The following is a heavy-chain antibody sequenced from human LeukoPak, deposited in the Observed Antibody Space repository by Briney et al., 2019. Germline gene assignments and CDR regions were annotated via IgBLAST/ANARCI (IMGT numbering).Heavy chain of an antibody. CDR3: ARDADRYCSSTSCYDGGYYYYMDV. V-gene: IGHV1-2*02. CDR2: INPNNRGT. CDR1: GYTFTGYY. Sequence: GASVNVSCKASGYTFTGYYMHWVRQAPGQGLEWMGWINPNNRGTNYAQKFQRRVTMTRDTSISTAYMELSRLRSVDTSVYYCARDADRYCSSTSCYDGGYYYYMDVWGKGTTVTVSS. D-gene: IGHD2-2*01. J-gene: IGHJ6*03.